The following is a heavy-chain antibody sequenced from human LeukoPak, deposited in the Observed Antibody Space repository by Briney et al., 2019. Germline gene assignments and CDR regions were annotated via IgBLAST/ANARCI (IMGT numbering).Heavy chain of an antibody. D-gene: IGHD6-19*01. CDR2: INWNGGST. Sequence: GGSLRLSCAASGFSFDDNAMYWVRQAPGKGLEWVSGINWNGGSTGYADSVKGRFTISRDNAKNSLYLQMNSLRAEDTALYYCARDSGGWSNFDYWGQGTLVTVSS. J-gene: IGHJ4*02. CDR3: ARDSGGWSNFDY. CDR1: GFSFDDNA. V-gene: IGHV3-20*04.